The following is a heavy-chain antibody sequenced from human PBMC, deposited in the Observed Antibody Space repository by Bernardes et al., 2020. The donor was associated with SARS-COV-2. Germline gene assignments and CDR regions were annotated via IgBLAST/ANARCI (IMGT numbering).Heavy chain of an antibody. Sequence: SVKVSCKASGGTFSSYTISWVRQAPGQGLEWMGRIIPFLGIANYPQKFQGRVTITADESTTTVYMELSSLRSEDTAVYYCVERGERGDYSPQYYFGMDVWGQGTTVTVSS. CDR3: VERGERGDYSPQYYFGMDV. J-gene: IGHJ6*02. D-gene: IGHD4-17*01. CDR1: GGTFSSYT. CDR2: IIPFLGIA. V-gene: IGHV1-69*02.